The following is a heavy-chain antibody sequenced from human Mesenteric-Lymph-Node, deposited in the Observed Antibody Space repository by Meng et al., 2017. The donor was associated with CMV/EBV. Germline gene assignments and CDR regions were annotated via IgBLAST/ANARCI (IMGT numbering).Heavy chain of an antibody. D-gene: IGHD3-10*01. Sequence: GGSLRLSCAASGFSFSDYIMHWVRQVPGRGLEWVASILQDGSKRFNADSVKGRFTISRDNSASTLYLQVSSLGTEDTAVYYCARIRSYSGSGRYPQNSYDIWGQGTAVTVSS. CDR1: GFSFSDYI. J-gene: IGHJ4*02. V-gene: IGHV3-30*03. CDR3: ARIRSYSGSGRYPQNSYDI. CDR2: ILQDGSKR.